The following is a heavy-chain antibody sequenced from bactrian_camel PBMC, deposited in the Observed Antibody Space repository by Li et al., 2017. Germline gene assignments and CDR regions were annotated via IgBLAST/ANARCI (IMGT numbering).Heavy chain of an antibody. D-gene: IGHD5*01. CDR1: GYTYSSYC. V-gene: IGHV3S10*01. J-gene: IGHJ4*01. CDR3: QERHDGLGTTKWRST. Sequence: DVQLVESGGGSVQAGGSLRLSCAASGYTYSSYCMGWFRQAPGKEREGVAVIDSDGSTSYADSVKGRFTISKDNAKNTVYLQLNGLKSEDTPCITVQERHDGLGTTKWRSTGARGPRSPS. CDR2: IDSDGST.